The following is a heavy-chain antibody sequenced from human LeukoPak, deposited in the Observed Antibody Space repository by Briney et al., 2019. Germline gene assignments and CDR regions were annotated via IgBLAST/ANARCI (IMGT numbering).Heavy chain of an antibody. D-gene: IGHD6-19*01. J-gene: IGHJ4*02. V-gene: IGHV3-23*01. CDR2: ISGSGGNT. CDR3: AKDGKGAPVAGTGYFDY. Sequence: PGASLRLSCAASGFTFSSYAMSWVRQAPGKGLEWVSVISGSGGNTYHADSVKGRFTISRDNSKNTLYLQMNSLRAEDTAIYYCAKDGKGAPVAGTGYFDYWGQGTLVTVSS. CDR1: GFTFSSYA.